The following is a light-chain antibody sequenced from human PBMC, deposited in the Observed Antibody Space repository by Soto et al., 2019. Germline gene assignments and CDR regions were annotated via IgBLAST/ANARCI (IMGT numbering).Light chain of an antibody. Sequence: ESVLTQSPGTLSLSPGERATLSCRASQSVSSRNLAWYQQKPGQAPRLLIYGASSRATGIPDRFSGSGSGTDFTLTISRLEPEDFAVYYCQQYGTSRFGQGTKVEIK. CDR2: GAS. CDR1: QSVSSRN. J-gene: IGKJ1*01. CDR3: QQYGTSR. V-gene: IGKV3-20*01.